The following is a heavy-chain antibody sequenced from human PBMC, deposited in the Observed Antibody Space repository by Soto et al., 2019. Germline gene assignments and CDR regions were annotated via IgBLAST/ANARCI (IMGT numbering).Heavy chain of an antibody. Sequence: QVQLVESGGGVVQPGGSLRLSCAASGFTFSSYGVHWVRQAPGKGLEWVAVISNDGIKKNYGESAKGRFTISRDNSEDTLYLQMNSLRTEDTAGYYCAKSAQWVAKGGMDVWGQGTTVTVSS. CDR3: AKSAQWVAKGGMDV. V-gene: IGHV3-30*18. CDR2: ISNDGIKK. J-gene: IGHJ6*02. D-gene: IGHD1-26*01. CDR1: GFTFSSYG.